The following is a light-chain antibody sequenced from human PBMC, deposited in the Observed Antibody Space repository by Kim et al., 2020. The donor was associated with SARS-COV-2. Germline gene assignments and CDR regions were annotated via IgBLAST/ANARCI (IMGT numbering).Light chain of an antibody. CDR1: QSVFYTSKMKSY. CDR3: QQYYSSPWT. V-gene: IGKV4-1*01. Sequence: SSINCMSSQSVFYTSKMKSYVAWYQQKAGQPPKLLIHWASARESGVPDRFIGSGSGTDFSLTISSLQAEDVAVYSCQQYYSSPWTFGQRAKVDIK. J-gene: IGKJ1*01. CDR2: WAS.